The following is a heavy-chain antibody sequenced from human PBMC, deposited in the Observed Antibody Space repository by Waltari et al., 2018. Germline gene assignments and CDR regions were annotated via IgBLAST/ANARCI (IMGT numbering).Heavy chain of an antibody. J-gene: IGHJ4*02. D-gene: IGHD4-4*01. V-gene: IGHV3-9*01. Sequence: EVQLVESGGGLVQPGRSLRLSCAASGFTFDDYAMHWVRQAPGKGLEWVSGISWNSGSIGYADSVKGRFTISRDNAKNSLYLQMNSLRAEDTALYYCAKDTNSNHYWGQGTLVTVSS. CDR3: AKDTNSNHY. CDR1: GFTFDDYA. CDR2: ISWNSGSI.